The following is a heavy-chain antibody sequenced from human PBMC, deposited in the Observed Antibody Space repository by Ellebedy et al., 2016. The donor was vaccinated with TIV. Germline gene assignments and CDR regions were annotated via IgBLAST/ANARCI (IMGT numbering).Heavy chain of an antibody. D-gene: IGHD1-26*01. V-gene: IGHV4-59*01. J-gene: IGHJ4*02. Sequence: MPSETLSLTCTISDGSISSYYWSRIRQSPGKGLEWIGSVRYSGSTNYNPSFQSRVTTSLDMSKNQFSLRLSSVTAADTAVYYCARALGTTILFYFDYWGQGSLVTVSS. CDR1: DGSISSYY. CDR3: ARALGTTILFYFDY. CDR2: VRYSGST.